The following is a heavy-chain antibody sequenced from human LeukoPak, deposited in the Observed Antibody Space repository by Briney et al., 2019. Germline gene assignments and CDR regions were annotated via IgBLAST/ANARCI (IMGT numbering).Heavy chain of an antibody. J-gene: IGHJ6*02. Sequence: PSETLSLTCTVSGGSISSGGYYWSWIRQHPGKGLEWIGYIYYSGSSYYNPSLKSRVTISVDTSKNQFSLKLSSVTAADTAVYYCARDHAVVVAAIAYYYYGMDVWGQGTTVTVSS. D-gene: IGHD2-15*01. CDR2: IYYSGSS. V-gene: IGHV4-31*03. CDR1: GGSISSGGYY. CDR3: ARDHAVVVAAIAYYYYGMDV.